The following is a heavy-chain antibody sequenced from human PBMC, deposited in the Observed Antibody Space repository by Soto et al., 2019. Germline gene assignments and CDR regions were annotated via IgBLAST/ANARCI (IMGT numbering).Heavy chain of an antibody. CDR3: ARGLPPDCGGDCYSHWFDP. V-gene: IGHV4-31*11. CDR2: IYYSGST. Sequence: TLSLTCAVSGGSISSSNWWSWVRQHPGKGLEWIGYIYYSGSTYYNPSLKSRVTISVDTSKNQFSLKLSSVTAADTAVYYCARGLPPDCGGDCYSHWFDPWGQGTLVTVSS. D-gene: IGHD2-21*02. J-gene: IGHJ5*02. CDR1: GGSISSSNW.